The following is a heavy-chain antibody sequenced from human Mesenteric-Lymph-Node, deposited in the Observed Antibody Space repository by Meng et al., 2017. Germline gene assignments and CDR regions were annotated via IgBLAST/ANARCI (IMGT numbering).Heavy chain of an antibody. CDR3: ALAVAGLKGGNFDY. CDR2: IYHSGCT. V-gene: IGHV4-4*03. D-gene: IGHD6-19*01. J-gene: IGHJ4*02. CDR1: GSSISSSSW. Sequence: VPLQEPDAWRVKPPGPSLLPCAISGSSISSSSWWSWVRQPPGKGLEWIGEIYHSGCTNYNPSHKSRVTISVDKSKNQFSLKLNSVPAADTAVYYCALAVAGLKGGNFDYWGQGALVTVSS.